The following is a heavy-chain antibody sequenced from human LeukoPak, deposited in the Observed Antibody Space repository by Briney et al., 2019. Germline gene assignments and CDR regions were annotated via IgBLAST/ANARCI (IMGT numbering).Heavy chain of an antibody. CDR3: AKDGATDLLMIVVVTHFDY. CDR2: ISGSGGST. V-gene: IGHV3-23*01. D-gene: IGHD3-22*01. Sequence: PGGSLRLSCAASGFTFSSYAMSWVRQAPGKGLEWVSAISGSGGSTYYADSVKGRFTISRDNSKNTLYLQMNSLRAEDTAVYYCAKDGATDLLMIVVVTHFDYWGQGTLVTVSS. CDR1: GFTFSSYA. J-gene: IGHJ4*02.